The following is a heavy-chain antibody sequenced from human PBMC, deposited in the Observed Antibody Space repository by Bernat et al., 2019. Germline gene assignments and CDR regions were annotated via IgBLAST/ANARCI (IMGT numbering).Heavy chain of an antibody. J-gene: IGHJ3*02. D-gene: IGHD3-10*01. CDR2: IIPIFGTA. Sequence: QVQLVQSGAEVKKPGSSVKVSCKASGGTFSSYAISWVRQAPGQGLEWMGGIIPIFGTANYAQKFQGRVTITAVKSTSTAYMELSSLRSEDTAVYYCARPYYYGSGSYFKGAFDIWGQGTMVTVSS. CDR3: ARPYYYGSGSYFKGAFDI. V-gene: IGHV1-69*06. CDR1: GGTFSSYA.